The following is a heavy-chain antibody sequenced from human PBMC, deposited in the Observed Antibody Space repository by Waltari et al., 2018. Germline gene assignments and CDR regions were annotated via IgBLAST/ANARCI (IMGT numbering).Heavy chain of an antibody. J-gene: IGHJ4*02. CDR1: GGSISSYY. CDR2: IYYSGST. Sequence: QVQLQESGPGLVKPSETLSLTCTVSGGSISSYYWSWIRQPPGKGLEWIGYIYYSGSTNYNPSLKSRVTISVDTSKNQFSLKLSSVTAEDTAVYYCAREGVGATLYYFDYWGQGTLVTVSS. CDR3: AREGVGATLYYFDY. V-gene: IGHV4-59*01. D-gene: IGHD1-26*01.